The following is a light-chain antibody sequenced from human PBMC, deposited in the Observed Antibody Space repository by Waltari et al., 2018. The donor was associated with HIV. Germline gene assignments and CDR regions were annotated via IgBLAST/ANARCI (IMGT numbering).Light chain of an antibody. Sequence: QAGLTQPPSVSKGLRQTATLTCTGNSNNVGNQGAAWLQQHQGHPPKLLSYRDNKRPSGISERLSASRSGYTASLTITGLQPEDEADYFCSAWDSSLSAVVFGGGTTLTVL. J-gene: IGLJ2*01. CDR2: RDN. CDR3: SAWDSSLSAVV. CDR1: SNNVGNQG. V-gene: IGLV10-54*01.